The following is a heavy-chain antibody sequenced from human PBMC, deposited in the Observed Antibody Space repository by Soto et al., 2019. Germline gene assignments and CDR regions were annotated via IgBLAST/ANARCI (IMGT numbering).Heavy chain of an antibody. J-gene: IGHJ4*02. CDR2: IYPSGST. Sequence: QVQLQESGPGLLKPSETLSLTCTVSGGSIGSYYWSWIRQPAGKGLEWIGRIYPSGSTNYNPSLKSRVTMSVATSKNQFSLRLTSVTAADTAVYYCARDFRPHSYDNSNPYFDDWGQGTLVTVSS. CDR3: ARDFRPHSYDNSNPYFDD. D-gene: IGHD3-22*01. V-gene: IGHV4-4*07. CDR1: GGSIGSYY.